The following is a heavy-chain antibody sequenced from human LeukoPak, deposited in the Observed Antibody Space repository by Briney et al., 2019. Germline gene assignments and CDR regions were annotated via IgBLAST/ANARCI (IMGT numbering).Heavy chain of an antibody. CDR1: GFTFSSYG. V-gene: IGHV3-30*18. CDR3: AKDSSGWRNYYYGMDV. J-gene: IGHJ6*02. Sequence: GGSLRLSCAASGFTFSSYGMHWVRQAPGKGLEWVAVISYDGSNKYYADSVKGRFTISRDNSKNTLYLQMNSLRAEDTAVYYCAKDSSGWRNYYYGMDVWGQGTTVTVSS. CDR2: ISYDGSNK. D-gene: IGHD6-19*01.